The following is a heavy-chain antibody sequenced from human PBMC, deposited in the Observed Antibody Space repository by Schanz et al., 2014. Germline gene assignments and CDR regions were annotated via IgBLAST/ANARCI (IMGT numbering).Heavy chain of an antibody. V-gene: IGHV3-30*18. CDR1: GFTFSSYG. CDR3: AKDRQTTVNRVGYYYGMDV. D-gene: IGHD4-4*01. CDR2: ISYDGSNK. J-gene: IGHJ6*02. Sequence: QVQLVESGGGVVQPGRSLRLSCAASGFTFSSYGMHWVRQAPGKGLEWVAVISYDGSNKYYADSVKGRFTISRDNSKNTLYLQMNSLRAEDTALYYCAKDRQTTVNRVGYYYGMDVWGQGTTVTVSS.